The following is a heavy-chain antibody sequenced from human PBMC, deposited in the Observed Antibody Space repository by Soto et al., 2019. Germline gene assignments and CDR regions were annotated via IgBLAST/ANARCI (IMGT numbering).Heavy chain of an antibody. D-gene: IGHD3-10*01. CDR3: ARGWSVAAPMVHFDS. V-gene: IGHV3-33*01. CDR2: IWYDGSNT. Sequence: QVQLVESGGGVVQPGRSLRLSCVASGFTFSNYGMHWVRQTPGKGLEWVSVIWYDGSNTYYADSVKGRFTISRDNSRNTLYLQINSLRADDTAVYYCARGWSVAAPMVHFDSWGQGTLVTVSS. J-gene: IGHJ4*02. CDR1: GFTFSNYG.